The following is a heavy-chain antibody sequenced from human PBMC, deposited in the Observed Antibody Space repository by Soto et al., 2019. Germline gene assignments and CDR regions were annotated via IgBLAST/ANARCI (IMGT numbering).Heavy chain of an antibody. CDR2: INHSAST. J-gene: IGHJ6*02. CDR3: ARGRVFGVVKSYYYYGMDV. CDR1: GGYSSGYY. V-gene: IGHV4-34*01. D-gene: IGHD3-3*01. Sequence: SETLSLTCAFYGGYSSGYYWSWIRQPPGKGLGWIGEINHSASTNYNPSLKSRVTISVDTSKNQFSLKLSSVTAADTAVYYCARGRVFGVVKSYYYYGMDVWGQGTTV.